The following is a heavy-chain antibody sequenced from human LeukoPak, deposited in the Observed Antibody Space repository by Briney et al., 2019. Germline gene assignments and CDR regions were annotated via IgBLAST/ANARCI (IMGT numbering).Heavy chain of an antibody. CDR2: IYYSGST. V-gene: IGHV4-59*01. Sequence: SETLSLTCTVSGGSISSYYWSWIRQPPGKRLEWIGYIYYSGSTSYNPSLKSRATISVDPSKKQISLKLRSVTAADTAVYYCAREIGYGRPFDYWGQGTLVTVSS. D-gene: IGHD1-26*01. CDR1: GGSISSYY. CDR3: AREIGYGRPFDY. J-gene: IGHJ4*02.